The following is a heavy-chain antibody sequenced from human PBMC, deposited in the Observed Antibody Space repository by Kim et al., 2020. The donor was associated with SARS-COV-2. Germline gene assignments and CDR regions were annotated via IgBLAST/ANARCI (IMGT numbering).Heavy chain of an antibody. CDR3: TTALPTASLYGMDV. CDR2: IKSDGSRT. Sequence: GGSLRLSCEVSGLTFGTVWMHWVRQVPGKGLVWVSRIKSDGSRTNYADFVEGRFTISGDSARNTLYLQMDSLSVDDTAMYYCTTALPTASLYGMDVWGQGTRSPSP. CDR1: GLTFGTVW. D-gene: IGHD1-1*01. V-gene: IGHV3-74*01. J-gene: IGHJ6*02.